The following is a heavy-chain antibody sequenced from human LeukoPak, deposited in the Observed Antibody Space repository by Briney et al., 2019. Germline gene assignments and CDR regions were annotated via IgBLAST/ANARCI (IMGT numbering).Heavy chain of an antibody. V-gene: IGHV3-74*01. Sequence: GGSLRLSCAASGFTFSSYWMHWVRQAPGKGLVWVSRINSDGSSTSYADSVKGRFTISRDNAKNTLYLQMNSLRAEDTAVYYCAKQLGYCSDGSCYFPYWGQGTLVTVSS. CDR2: INSDGSST. D-gene: IGHD2-15*01. CDR1: GFTFSSYW. CDR3: AKQLGYCSDGSCYFPY. J-gene: IGHJ4*02.